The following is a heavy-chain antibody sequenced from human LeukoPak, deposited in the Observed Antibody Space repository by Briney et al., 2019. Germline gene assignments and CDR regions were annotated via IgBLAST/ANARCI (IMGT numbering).Heavy chain of an antibody. V-gene: IGHV4-59*08. Sequence: SETLSLTCTVSGGSMRGYYWSWIRQPPGKGLEWIGYIFYSGSTNYNPSLKSRVTISVDTSKNQFSLKLSSVTAADTAVYYCASPMYKDAFDIWGQGTMVTVSS. D-gene: IGHD1-14*01. CDR3: ASPMYKDAFDI. CDR2: IFYSGST. J-gene: IGHJ3*02. CDR1: GGSMRGYY.